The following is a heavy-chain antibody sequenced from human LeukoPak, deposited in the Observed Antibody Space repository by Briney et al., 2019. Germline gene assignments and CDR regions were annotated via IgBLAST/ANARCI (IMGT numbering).Heavy chain of an antibody. D-gene: IGHD6-6*01. CDR1: GFTFSSYA. CDR3: ASEAL. CDR2: ISYDGSNK. J-gene: IGHJ4*02. Sequence: GRSLRLSCVASGFTFSSYAMHWVRQAPGKGLEWVAVISYDGSNKYYADSVKGRFTISRDNSKNTLYLQMNSLRAEDTAVYYCASEALWGQGTLVTVSS. V-gene: IGHV3-30-3*01.